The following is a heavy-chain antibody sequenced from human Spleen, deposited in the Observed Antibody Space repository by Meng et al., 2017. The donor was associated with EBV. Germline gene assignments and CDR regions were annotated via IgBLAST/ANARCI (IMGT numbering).Heavy chain of an antibody. Sequence: SGPGLVKPSETLALTCTVPGGSMTSNSYYWGWIRQPPGKGLEWIANTLYSGSTYYNPSLKTRVTISLDTSKNQFSLKLTSVTAADTAVYYCARGRFPAAKDYWGRGTLVTVSS. J-gene: IGHJ4*02. V-gene: IGHV4-39*07. D-gene: IGHD6-13*01. CDR1: GGSMTSNSYY. CDR3: ARGRFPAAKDY. CDR2: TLYSGST.